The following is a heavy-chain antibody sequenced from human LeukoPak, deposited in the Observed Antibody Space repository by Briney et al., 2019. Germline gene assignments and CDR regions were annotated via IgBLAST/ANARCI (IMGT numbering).Heavy chain of an antibody. J-gene: IGHJ3*02. CDR2: IDWDDDK. CDR1: GFSLSTSGMC. V-gene: IGHV2-70*11. Sequence: SGPALVKPTQTLTLTCTFSGFSLSTSGMCVSWIRQPPGKALEWLARIDWDDDKYYSTSLKTRLTISKDTSKNQVVLTMTNMDPVDTATYYCARNFVAAAGDAFDIWGQGTMVTVSS. CDR3: ARNFVAAAGDAFDI. D-gene: IGHD6-13*01.